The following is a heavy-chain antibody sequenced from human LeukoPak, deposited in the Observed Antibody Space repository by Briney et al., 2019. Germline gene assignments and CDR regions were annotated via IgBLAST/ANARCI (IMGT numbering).Heavy chain of an antibody. J-gene: IGHJ4*02. V-gene: IGHV3-11*04. CDR1: GFTFSDYY. CDR2: ISSSGSTI. D-gene: IGHD6-19*01. CDR3: AKALEDRSGWFGEDYDF. Sequence: PGGSLRLSCAASGFTFSDYYMSWIRQAPGKGLEWVSYISSSGSTIYYADSVKGRFTISRDNAKSTLYLEMTSLRAEDTAVYYCAKALEDRSGWFGEDYDFWGQGTLVTVSS.